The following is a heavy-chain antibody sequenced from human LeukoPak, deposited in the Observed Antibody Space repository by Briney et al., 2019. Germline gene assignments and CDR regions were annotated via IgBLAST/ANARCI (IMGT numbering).Heavy chain of an antibody. Sequence: SETLSLTCTVSGGSISSYYWSWIRQPPGKGLEWIGYIYYSGSTNYNPSLKSRVTISVDTSKNQFSLKLSSVTAADTAVYYCAGGVGHSSGWRGYYFDYWGQGTLVTVSS. CDR2: IYYSGST. V-gene: IGHV4-59*01. CDR3: AGGVGHSSGWRGYYFDY. J-gene: IGHJ4*02. D-gene: IGHD6-19*01. CDR1: GGSISSYY.